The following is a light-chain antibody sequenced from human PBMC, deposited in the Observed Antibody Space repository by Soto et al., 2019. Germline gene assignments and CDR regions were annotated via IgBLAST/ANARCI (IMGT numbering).Light chain of an antibody. CDR1: SSDIGGYNY. Sequence: QSVLTQPASVSASPGHSITISCTGTSSDIGGYNYVSWYQQHPGKAPKLVIYEVTNRPSGVSDRSSGSKSGNTASLTISGLQSEDEAEYYCSSYSTISTWVFGGGTKLTVL. V-gene: IGLV2-14*01. CDR3: SSYSTISTWV. CDR2: EVT. J-gene: IGLJ3*02.